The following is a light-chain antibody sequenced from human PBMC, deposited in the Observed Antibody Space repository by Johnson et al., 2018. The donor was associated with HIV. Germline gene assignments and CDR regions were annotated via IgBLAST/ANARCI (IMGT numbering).Light chain of an antibody. J-gene: IGLJ1*01. V-gene: IGLV1-51*01. Sequence: QSVLTQPPSVSAAPGQKVTISCSGSSSNIGNSYVSWYQQLPGTAPKLLIYDNNKRPSGIPDRFSGSKSGTSATLGITGLQTGDEADYYCGTWDSSLSAEVVGTGTKGTVL. CDR3: GTWDSSLSAEV. CDR2: DNN. CDR1: SSNIGNSY.